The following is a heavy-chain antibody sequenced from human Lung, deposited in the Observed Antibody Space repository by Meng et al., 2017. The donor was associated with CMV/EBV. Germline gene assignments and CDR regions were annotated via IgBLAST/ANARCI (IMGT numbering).Heavy chain of an antibody. CDR1: GGSFSNYY. CDR3: TRSPIRSWFDL. J-gene: IGHJ5*02. V-gene: IGHV4-34*01. Sequence: SXTXSLTCAVYGGSFSNYYWTWIRQSPGKGLTWIGEIDHNGSPNYSPSLMSRVTMSVDTSNNHFSLKFTSVTAADSGVYYCTRSPIRSWFDLWGQGTLVTVSS. D-gene: IGHD3-3*02. CDR2: IDHNGSP.